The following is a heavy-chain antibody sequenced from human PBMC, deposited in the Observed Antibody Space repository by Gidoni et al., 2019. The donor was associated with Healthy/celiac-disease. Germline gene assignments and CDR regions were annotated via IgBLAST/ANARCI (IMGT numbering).Heavy chain of an antibody. V-gene: IGHV4-31*03. D-gene: IGHD5-12*01. CDR3: ARVDWDSGYDYFDY. CDR2: IYYSGST. J-gene: IGHJ4*02. CDR1: GGSISSGGYY. Sequence: QVQLQEPGPGLVKPSQPLSPTCTVSGGSISSGGYYWSWSRQHPGKGLEWIGYIYYSGSTYYNPSLKSRVTISVDTSKNQFSLKLSSVTAADTAVYYCARVDWDSGYDYFDYWGQGTLVTVSS.